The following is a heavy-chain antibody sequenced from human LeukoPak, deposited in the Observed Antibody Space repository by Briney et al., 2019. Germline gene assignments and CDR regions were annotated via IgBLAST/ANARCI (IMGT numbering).Heavy chain of an antibody. V-gene: IGHV3-7*01. D-gene: IGHD4-17*01. CDR2: INQDGSEE. CDR3: AKTTVTTRGAHPYFDY. CDR1: GFTFSSYW. Sequence: GGSLRLSCAASGFTFSSYWMSWVRQAPGMGLEWVANINQDGSEEYYVDSVKGRFTISRDNAKNSLYLQMNSLRAEDTAVYYCAKTTVTTRGAHPYFDYWGQGTLVTVSS. J-gene: IGHJ4*02.